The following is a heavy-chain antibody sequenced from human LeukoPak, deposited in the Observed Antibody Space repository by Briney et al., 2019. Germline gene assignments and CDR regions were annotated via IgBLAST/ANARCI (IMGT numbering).Heavy chain of an antibody. V-gene: IGHV1-69*05. Sequence: SVTVSCKASGGTFSSYAISWVRQAPGQGLEWMGGIIPIFGTANYAQKFQGRVTITTDESTSTAYMELSSLRSEDTAVYYCARDRGDGYNHPLDYWGQGTLVTVSS. J-gene: IGHJ4*02. CDR2: IIPIFGTA. CDR1: GGTFSSYA. CDR3: ARDRGDGYNHPLDY. D-gene: IGHD5-24*01.